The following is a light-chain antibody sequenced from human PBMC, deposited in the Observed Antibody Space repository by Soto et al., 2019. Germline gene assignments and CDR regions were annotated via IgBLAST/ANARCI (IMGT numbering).Light chain of an antibody. J-gene: IGLJ1*01. Sequence: QSALTQPRSVSGSPGQSVTISCTGTSSDVGYYNYVSWYQQYPGKAPKLMIYDVSGRPSGVPDRFSGSKSGNTASLTISGLQAEDEAYYYCGSYRSTTAVFGTGTKLTVL. CDR2: DVS. CDR1: SSDVGYYNY. CDR3: GSYRSTTAV. V-gene: IGLV2-11*01.